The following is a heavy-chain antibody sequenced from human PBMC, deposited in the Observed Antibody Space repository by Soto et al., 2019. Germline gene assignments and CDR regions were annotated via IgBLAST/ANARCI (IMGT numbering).Heavy chain of an antibody. CDR2: INPQTGGT. J-gene: IGHJ4*02. Sequence: VPLEQSGAEVKKPGASVKVSCKASGYTFSGHYMHWVRQAPGQAPEWMGWINPQTGGTKFAPKFQGRVTVTRDTATSTVYMETFGLTSDGSAVYYCAKDGGPAFTFDHWGLGTLVIVSS. CDR1: GYTFSGHY. CDR3: AKDGGPAFTFDH. V-gene: IGHV1-2*02. D-gene: IGHD6-25*01.